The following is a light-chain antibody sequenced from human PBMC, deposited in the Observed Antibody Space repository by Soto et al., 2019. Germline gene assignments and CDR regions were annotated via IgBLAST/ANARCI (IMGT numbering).Light chain of an antibody. CDR2: GAS. V-gene: IGKV1-27*01. J-gene: IGKJ1*01. Sequence: DVQMTQSPSSLSASVGDRVTITCRASQGISNYLAWYQQKPGKAPKLLIFGASTLQSGVLSRFSGSGSGTDVTLTISSLQPEDVATYYCQKYDSASWTFGQGTKVEIK. CDR1: QGISNY. CDR3: QKYDSASWT.